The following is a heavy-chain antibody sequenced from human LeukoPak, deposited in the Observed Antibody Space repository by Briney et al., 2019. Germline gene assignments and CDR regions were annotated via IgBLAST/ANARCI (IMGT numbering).Heavy chain of an antibody. V-gene: IGHV4-39*02. CDR3: ARRGTNFGVVIIPTWFDP. CDR2: IYFSGTT. J-gene: IGHJ5*02. Sequence: SETLSLTCAVSGGSISSGSYHWGWVRQPPGKGLEWIGTIYFSGTTSYNPSLKSRVTMSVDTSKNHFSLKLRSVTAADTAVYFCARRGTNFGVVIIPTWFDPWGQGTLVTVSS. D-gene: IGHD3-3*01. CDR1: GGSISSGSYH.